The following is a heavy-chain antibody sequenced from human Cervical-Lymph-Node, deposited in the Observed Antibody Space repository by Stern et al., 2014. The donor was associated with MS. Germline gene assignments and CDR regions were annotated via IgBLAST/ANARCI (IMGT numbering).Heavy chain of an antibody. Sequence: QVQLEESVGGVVQPGRSLRLSCAASGFTFSNFAMHWLRQAPDKGLQWLAAISTAGSATNYADSVKGRFTISRDNSKNTLYLEMNSLTTEDTAVFYCARDLGYWGQGTLVTVSS. J-gene: IGHJ4*02. CDR1: GFTFSNFA. CDR3: ARDLGY. V-gene: IGHV3-30-3*01. CDR2: ISTAGSAT.